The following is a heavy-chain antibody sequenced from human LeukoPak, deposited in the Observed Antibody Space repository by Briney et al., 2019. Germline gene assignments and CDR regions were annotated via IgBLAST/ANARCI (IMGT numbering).Heavy chain of an antibody. J-gene: IGHJ4*02. Sequence: GGSLRLSCAASGFTFSSYAMSWVRQAPGKGLEWVSAISGSGGGTYYADSVKGRFTISRDNSKNTLYLQMNSLRAEDTAVYYCAKPKSNYYDSSGYPYWGQGTLVTVSS. V-gene: IGHV3-23*01. D-gene: IGHD3-22*01. CDR2: ISGSGGGT. CDR3: AKPKSNYYDSSGYPY. CDR1: GFTFSSYA.